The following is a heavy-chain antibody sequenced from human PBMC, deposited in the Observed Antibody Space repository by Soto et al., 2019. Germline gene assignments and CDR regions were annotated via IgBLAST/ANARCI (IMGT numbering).Heavy chain of an antibody. CDR2: IVPIVDTS. CDR1: GGTFSSYA. V-gene: IGHV1-69*12. Sequence: QVQLVQSGAEVRQPASSVKVSYKTSGGTFSSYAISWVRQAPGQGLEWMGGIVPIVDTSTYAQKFQGRVRITADEATSTVYMELSSLRSDDTAVYYCVSVVAIPGSPDNWGEGTLVTVSS. D-gene: IGHD2-15*01. CDR3: VSVVAIPGSPDN. J-gene: IGHJ4*02.